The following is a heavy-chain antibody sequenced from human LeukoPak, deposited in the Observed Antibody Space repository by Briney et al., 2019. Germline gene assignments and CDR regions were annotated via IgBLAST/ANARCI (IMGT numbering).Heavy chain of an antibody. D-gene: IGHD4-17*01. CDR2: ITSSSSYI. CDR3: ARDGDGRGEDFDY. CDR1: GFTFSTFS. Sequence: PWGALRLSCAASGFTFSTFSMNWVRQAPGKGLEWVSSITSSSSYIFYADSVKGRFTISRDNAKNFLYLQMNSLRVEDTALYYCARDGDGRGEDFDYWGQGVLVTVSS. J-gene: IGHJ4*02. V-gene: IGHV3-21*01.